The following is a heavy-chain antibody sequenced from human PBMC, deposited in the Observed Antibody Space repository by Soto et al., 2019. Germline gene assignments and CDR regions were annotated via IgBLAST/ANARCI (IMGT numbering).Heavy chain of an antibody. Sequence: PSETLSLTCSVSGDSISSGAYYWSWIRKHPGKGLEWIGYIYYSGGTYYNPSLKSRVTISVDTSKNQFSLKLSSVTAADTAVYYCASTPLRPDYGEYGAFDYWGQGTVVTVSS. CDR3: ASTPLRPDYGEYGAFDY. D-gene: IGHD4-17*01. CDR2: IYYSGGT. J-gene: IGHJ4*02. V-gene: IGHV4-31*03. CDR1: GDSISSGAYY.